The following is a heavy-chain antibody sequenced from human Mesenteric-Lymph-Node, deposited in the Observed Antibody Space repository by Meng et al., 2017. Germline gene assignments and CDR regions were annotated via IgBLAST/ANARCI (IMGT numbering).Heavy chain of an antibody. J-gene: IGHJ4*02. CDR1: GDSISSDIW. V-gene: IGHV4-4*02. D-gene: IGHD1-1*01. CDR3: GRDQGRQLINH. Sequence: KESGPGVVRPSGTLYLTCPASGDSISSDIWRSWVRQPPGKGLEWIGEVYHRGDTNYNPSLKSRVVISVDRSKNQFSLNLSSVTAADTAVYYCGRDQGRQLINHWGQGTLVTVSS. CDR2: VYHRGDT.